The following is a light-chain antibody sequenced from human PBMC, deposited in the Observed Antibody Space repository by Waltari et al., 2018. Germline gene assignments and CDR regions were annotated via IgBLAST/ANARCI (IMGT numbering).Light chain of an antibody. CDR1: QSVSSSY. CDR3: QQYGSSPPIT. CDR2: GAS. V-gene: IGKV3-20*01. J-gene: IGKJ5*01. Sequence: EIVLTQSPGNLPLSPGERATLSCRASQSVSSSYLAWYQQKPGQAPRLLIYGASSRATGIPDRFSGSGSGTDFTLTISRLEPEDFAVYYCQQYGSSPPITFGQGTRLEIK.